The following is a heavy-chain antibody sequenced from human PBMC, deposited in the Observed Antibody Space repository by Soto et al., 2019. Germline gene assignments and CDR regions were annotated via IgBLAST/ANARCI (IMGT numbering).Heavy chain of an antibody. CDR1: GGSISDDSY. Sequence: SETLSLTCTVSGGSISDDSYWSWIRQTPGKGLEWIGYIYHTGNTYYNPSLRSRVSISVDKSKSQFSLELISVTAADTAVYFCARDEYQLLSSVSWFDSWGQGTLVTV. CDR2: IYHTGNT. J-gene: IGHJ5*01. CDR3: ARDEYQLLSSVSWFDS. V-gene: IGHV4-30-4*01. D-gene: IGHD2-2*01.